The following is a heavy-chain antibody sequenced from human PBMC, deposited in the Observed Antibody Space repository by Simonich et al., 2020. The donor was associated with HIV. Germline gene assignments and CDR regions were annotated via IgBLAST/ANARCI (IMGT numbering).Heavy chain of an antibody. J-gene: IGHJ4*02. D-gene: IGHD3-3*01. CDR1: GGSFSGYY. CDR3: ARRDRELILYFDY. CDR2: INHSTIT. Sequence: QVQLQQWGAGLLKPSETLSLTCAVYGGSFSGYYWSWIRQPLGKGREWIGEINHSTITNYKSSLNSRATISVDKSKNQFSLKLSSVTAADTAIYYCARRDRELILYFDYWGQGNLVTVSS. V-gene: IGHV4-34*01.